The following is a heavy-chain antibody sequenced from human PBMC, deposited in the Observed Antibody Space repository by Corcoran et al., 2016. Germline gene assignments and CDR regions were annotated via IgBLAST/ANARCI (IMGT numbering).Heavy chain of an antibody. Sequence: QVQLVQSGAEVKKPGSSVKVSCKASGGTFSSYAISWVRQAPGQGLEWMGGIIPIFGTANYAQKFQGRVTITADKSTGTAYMELSSLRSEDTAVYYCASHITMIVVAAFDIWGQGTMVTVSS. J-gene: IGHJ3*02. CDR2: IIPIFGTA. D-gene: IGHD3-22*01. CDR3: ASHITMIVVAAFDI. CDR1: GGTFSSYA. V-gene: IGHV1-69*06.